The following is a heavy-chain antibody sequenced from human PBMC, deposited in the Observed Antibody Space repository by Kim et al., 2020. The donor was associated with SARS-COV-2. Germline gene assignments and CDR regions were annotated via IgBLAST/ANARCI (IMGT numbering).Heavy chain of an antibody. Sequence: GGSLRLSCAASGFTFDKYAMSWVRQAPGKGLEWVSCISDDSSDTYYADSVEGRFTISRDNSKSTLYLQLNSLRAADTALYYCAKGPERGAIAYWGQGTLVTVSS. CDR2: ISDDSSDT. CDR3: AKGPERGAIAY. J-gene: IGHJ4*02. CDR1: GFTFDKYA. V-gene: IGHV3-23*01.